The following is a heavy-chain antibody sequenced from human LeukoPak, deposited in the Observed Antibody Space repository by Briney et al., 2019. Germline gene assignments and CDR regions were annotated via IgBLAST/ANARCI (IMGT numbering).Heavy chain of an antibody. Sequence: GGSLRLSCAASGFTFSSYEMNWVRQAAGKGLEWVSYISSSGSTIYYADSVKGRFTISRDNAKNSLYLQMNSLRAEDTAVYYCAPPTVTTGYWGQGTLVTVSS. V-gene: IGHV3-48*03. CDR1: GFTFSSYE. J-gene: IGHJ4*02. CDR2: ISSSGSTI. D-gene: IGHD4-17*01. CDR3: APPTVTTGY.